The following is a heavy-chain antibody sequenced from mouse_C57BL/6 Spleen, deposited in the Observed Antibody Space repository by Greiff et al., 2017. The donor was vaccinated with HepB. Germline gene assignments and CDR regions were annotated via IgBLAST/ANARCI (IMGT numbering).Heavy chain of an antibody. CDR2: IDPSDSYT. V-gene: IGHV1-59*01. D-gene: IGHD1-1*01. CDR1: GYTFTSYW. J-gene: IGHJ2*01. CDR3: AAPSTTVVGLDC. Sequence: QVQLQQPGAELVRPGTSVKLSCKASGYTFTSYWMHWVKQRPGQGLEWIGVIDPSDSYTNYNQKFKGKATLTVDTSSSSAYMQLSSLTSEDSAGYYGAAPSTTVVGLDCWGQGATLTVSS.